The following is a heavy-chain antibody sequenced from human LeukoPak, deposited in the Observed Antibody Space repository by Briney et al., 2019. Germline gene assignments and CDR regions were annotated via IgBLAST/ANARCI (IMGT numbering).Heavy chain of an antibody. D-gene: IGHD2-21*01. CDR2: ISYDGSNK. V-gene: IGHV3-30-3*01. CDR1: GFTFSSYA. J-gene: IGHJ4*02. CDR3: ASPGRCGPRFPGDY. Sequence: PGGSLRLSCAASGFTFSSYAMHWVRQAPGKGLEWVAVISYDGSNKYYADSVKGRFTISRDNSKNTLYLQMNSLRAEDTAVYYCASPGRCGPRFPGDYWGQGTLVTVSS.